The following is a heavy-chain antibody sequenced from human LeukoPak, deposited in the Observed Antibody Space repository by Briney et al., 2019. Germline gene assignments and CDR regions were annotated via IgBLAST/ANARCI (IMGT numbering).Heavy chain of an antibody. J-gene: IGHJ4*02. Sequence: SETLSLTCTVSGYSISSGYYWGWIRQPPGKGLEWIGSIYYSGSTYYNPSLKSRVTISVDTSKNQFSLKLSSVTAADTAVYYCARDRRYCSGGSCYSFDYWGQGTLSPSPQ. CDR2: IYYSGST. D-gene: IGHD2-15*01. V-gene: IGHV4-38-2*02. CDR3: ARDRRYCSGGSCYSFDY. CDR1: GYSISSGYY.